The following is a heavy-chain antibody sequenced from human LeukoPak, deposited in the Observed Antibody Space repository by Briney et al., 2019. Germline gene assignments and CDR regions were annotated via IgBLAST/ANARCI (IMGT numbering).Heavy chain of an antibody. D-gene: IGHD6-19*01. J-gene: IGHJ4*02. CDR1: GGSISSSSYY. CDR2: IYYSGST. CDR3: ARRTVAGTDYYFDY. V-gene: IGHV4-39*01. Sequence: SETLSLTCTVSGGSISSSSYYWGWIRQPPGKGLGWIGSIYYSGSTYYNPSLKSRVTISVDTSKNQFSLKLSSVTAADTAVYYCARRTVAGTDYYFDYWGQGTLVTVSS.